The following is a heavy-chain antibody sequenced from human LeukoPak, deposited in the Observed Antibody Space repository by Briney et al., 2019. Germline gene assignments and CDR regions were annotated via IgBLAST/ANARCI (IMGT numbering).Heavy chain of an antibody. Sequence: GASVKVSCKASGYTFTGYYMHWVRQAPGQGLEWMGWISAYSGNTNYAQKLQGRVTMTTDTSTSTAYMELRSLRSDDTAVYYCARGSSDFVYYDFWSGYLGGSTYTVAFDIWGQGTMVTVSS. D-gene: IGHD3-3*01. V-gene: IGHV1-18*04. J-gene: IGHJ3*02. CDR1: GYTFTGYY. CDR2: ISAYSGNT. CDR3: ARGSSDFVYYDFWSGYLGGSTYTVAFDI.